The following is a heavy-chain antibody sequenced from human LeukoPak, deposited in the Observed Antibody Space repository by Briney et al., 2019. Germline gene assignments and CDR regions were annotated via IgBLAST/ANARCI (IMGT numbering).Heavy chain of an antibody. CDR2: INGDGSNT. CDR3: ARQYSYGHDY. CDR1: GFIFSNYW. J-gene: IGHJ4*02. D-gene: IGHD5-18*01. V-gene: IGHV3-74*01. Sequence: GGTLRLSCAASGFIFSNYWMHWVRQAPGKGLVWVSRINGDGSNTIYADSVKGRFTISRDNAKNTLYLQMNSLTAEDTAVYYCARQYSYGHDYWGQGTLVTVSS.